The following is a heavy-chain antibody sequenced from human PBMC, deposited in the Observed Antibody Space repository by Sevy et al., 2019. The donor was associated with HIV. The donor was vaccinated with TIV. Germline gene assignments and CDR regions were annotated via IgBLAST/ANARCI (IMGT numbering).Heavy chain of an antibody. V-gene: IGHV3-30-3*01. CDR2: ISCDGSNK. Sequence: GGSLRLSCAASGFTFSSYAMYWVRQAPGKGLEWVAVISCDGSNKYYADSVNGRFTISRDNSKNTLYLQMNSLRAEDTAVYYCARAHYGSGSPFDYWGQGTLVTVSS. J-gene: IGHJ4*02. CDR3: ARAHYGSGSPFDY. CDR1: GFTFSSYA. D-gene: IGHD3-10*01.